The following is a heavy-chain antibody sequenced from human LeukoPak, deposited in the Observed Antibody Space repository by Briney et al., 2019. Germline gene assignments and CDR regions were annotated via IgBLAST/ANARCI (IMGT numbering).Heavy chain of an antibody. D-gene: IGHD3-9*01. CDR3: ARVGKVGRYFDPTNWFDP. CDR2: INHSGST. Sequence: PSETLSLTCAVYGGSFSGYYWSWLRQPPGKGLEWIGEINHSGSTNYNPSLKSRVTISVDTSKNQFSLKLSSVTAADTAVYYCARVGKVGRYFDPTNWFDPWGQGTLVTVSS. V-gene: IGHV4-34*01. CDR1: GGSFSGYY. J-gene: IGHJ5*02.